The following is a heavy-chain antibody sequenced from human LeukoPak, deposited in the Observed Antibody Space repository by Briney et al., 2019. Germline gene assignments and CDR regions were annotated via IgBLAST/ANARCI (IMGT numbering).Heavy chain of an antibody. CDR1: GFTFSSYG. J-gene: IGHJ4*02. V-gene: IGHV3-30*18. CDR3: AKWSCRHYDSSGYCHDY. CDR2: ISYDGSNK. Sequence: PGGSLRLSCAASGFTFSSYGMHWVRQAPGKGLEWVAVISYDGSNKYYADSVKGRFTISRDNSKNTLYLQMNSLRAEDTAVYYCAKWSCRHYDSSGYCHDYWGQGTLVTVSS. D-gene: IGHD3-22*01.